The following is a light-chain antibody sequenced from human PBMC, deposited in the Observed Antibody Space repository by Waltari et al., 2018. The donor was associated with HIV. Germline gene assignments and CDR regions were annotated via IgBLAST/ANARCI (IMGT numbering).Light chain of an antibody. Sequence: SYVLTQPLSVSVAPGQTARITCGGNKIGSKSVHWYQQKAGQAPVLVVYNGSDRPSGIPERFSGSRSGNTATLTISRVEAGDEADYYCHVWDRSSDHHVFGTGTKVTVL. CDR1: KIGSKS. V-gene: IGLV3-21*02. CDR3: HVWDRSSDHHV. J-gene: IGLJ1*01. CDR2: NGS.